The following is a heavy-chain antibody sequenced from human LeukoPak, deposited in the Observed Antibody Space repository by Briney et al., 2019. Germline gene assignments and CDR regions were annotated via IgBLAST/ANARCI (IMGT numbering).Heavy chain of an antibody. J-gene: IGHJ4*02. CDR3: ARFTYYYDSGSYGTTD. V-gene: IGHV3-7*01. CDR1: GFTFSGFW. CDR2: INQDGSEK. Sequence: GGSLRLSCAASGFTFSGFWMSWVRQAPGKGLGGVANINQDGSEKKYVESVKGRFTIYRDNAKNSVYLQMSSVRAKDTAVYYCARFTYYYDSGSYGTTDWGQGTLVTVSS. D-gene: IGHD3-10*01.